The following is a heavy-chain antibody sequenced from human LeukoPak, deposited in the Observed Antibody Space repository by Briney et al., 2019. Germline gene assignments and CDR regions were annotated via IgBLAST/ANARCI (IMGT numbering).Heavy chain of an antibody. CDR1: GFTFSNYW. CDR2: IKEDGSEK. V-gene: IGHV3-7*01. J-gene: IGHJ4*02. CDR3: ARARYSDF. Sequence: GGSLRLSCVASGFTFSNYWMTWVRQAPGKGLEWVANIKEDGSEKNYADSVKGRFTISRDNAKNSLYLQMNSLRGEDTAVYYCARARYSDFWGQGSLVTVSS.